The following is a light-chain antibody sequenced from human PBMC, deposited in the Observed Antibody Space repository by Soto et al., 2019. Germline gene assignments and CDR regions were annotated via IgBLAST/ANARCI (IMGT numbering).Light chain of an antibody. CDR3: QQYGTSPRLT. V-gene: IGKV3-20*01. Sequence: EIVLTQSPGTLSLSPGERATLSCRASQSVNSNYLVWYQQKPGQAPRVLIYGAYSRATGTPDRFSGRGSGTAFTLTISRLEPEDFAVYYCQQYGTSPRLTFGGGTKVEIK. CDR1: QSVNSNY. J-gene: IGKJ4*01. CDR2: GAY.